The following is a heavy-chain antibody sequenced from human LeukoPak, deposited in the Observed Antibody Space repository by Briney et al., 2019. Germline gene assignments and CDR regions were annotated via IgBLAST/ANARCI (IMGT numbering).Heavy chain of an antibody. D-gene: IGHD6-13*01. Sequence: SVKVSCKASGATFGNYAITWVRQAPGQGLEWMGRIIPMSGTASYAQKFQGRVTITADRSTSTAYMEVSSLRSEDTAVYHCARSYSSSWNWFDPWGQGTLVTVSS. V-gene: IGHV1-69*06. CDR3: ARSYSSSWNWFDP. CDR2: IIPMSGTA. CDR1: GATFGNYA. J-gene: IGHJ5*02.